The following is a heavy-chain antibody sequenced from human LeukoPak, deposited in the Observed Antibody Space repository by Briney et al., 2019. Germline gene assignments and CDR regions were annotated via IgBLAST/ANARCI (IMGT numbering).Heavy chain of an antibody. V-gene: IGHV3-53*01. CDR3: TKEVAAAGYFDY. J-gene: IGHJ4*02. CDR1: GFTVSSSY. D-gene: IGHD6-13*01. CDR2: IYSGGTT. Sequence: GGSLRLSCAASGFTVSSSYMNWVRQAPGKGLEWVSVIYSGGTTYYADSVKGRFTISRDNSKNTLYMQMNSLRAEDTAVYYCTKEVAAAGYFDYWGQGTLVTVSS.